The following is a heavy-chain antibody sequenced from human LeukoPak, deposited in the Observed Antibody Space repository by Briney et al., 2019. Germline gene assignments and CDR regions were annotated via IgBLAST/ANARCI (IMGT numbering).Heavy chain of an antibody. D-gene: IGHD7-27*01. Sequence: PGGSLRLSCAASGFTFSSYWMHWDRQAPGKGLVWVSRINSDGSSTSYADSVKGRFTISRDNAKNTLYLQMNSLRAEDTAVYYCARGNWGRYFDYWGQGTLVTVSS. V-gene: IGHV3-74*01. CDR1: GFTFSSYW. CDR2: INSDGSST. CDR3: ARGNWGRYFDY. J-gene: IGHJ4*02.